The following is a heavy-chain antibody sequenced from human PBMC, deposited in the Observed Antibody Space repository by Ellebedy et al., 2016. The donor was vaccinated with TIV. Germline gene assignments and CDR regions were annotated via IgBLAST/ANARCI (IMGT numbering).Heavy chain of an antibody. Sequence: GGFLRLSXAASGFTFNIAGMTWVRQAPGKGLEWVGTIVFSGTAAYYSDSVKGRFIISRDNTKNSLFLQMNSLRVEDTAVYYCARDGSEWSRDYWGQGTLVTVSS. J-gene: IGHJ4*02. CDR3: ARDGSEWSRDY. CDR1: GFTFNIAG. V-gene: IGHV3-21*01. CDR2: IVFSGTAA. D-gene: IGHD3-3*01.